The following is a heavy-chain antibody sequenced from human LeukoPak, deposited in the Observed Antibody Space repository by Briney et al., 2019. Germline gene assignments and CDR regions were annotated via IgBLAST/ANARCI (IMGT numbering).Heavy chain of an antibody. CDR2: INHSGST. J-gene: IGHJ4*02. Sequence: SETLSLTCAVYGGSFSGYYWSWIRQPPGKGLEWIGEINHSGSTNYNPSLKSRVTISVDTSKNQFSLKLSSVTAADTAVYYCAIMNYGSGRAHFSGWGQGTLVTVSS. CDR3: AIMNYGSGRAHFSG. CDR1: GGSFSGYY. D-gene: IGHD3-10*01. V-gene: IGHV4-34*01.